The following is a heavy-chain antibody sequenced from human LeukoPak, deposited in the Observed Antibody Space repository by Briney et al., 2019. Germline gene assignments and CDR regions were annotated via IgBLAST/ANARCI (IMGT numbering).Heavy chain of an antibody. J-gene: IGHJ6*02. V-gene: IGHV4-59*01. Sequence: PSETLSLTCTVSGGSINSYYWSWIRQPPGKGLEWIGYIYYSGSTNYNPSLKNRVTISIDTSKNHLSLKLSSVTAEDTAVYSCARGTSGYYYYGLDVWGPGTTVTVSS. CDR1: GGSINSYY. D-gene: IGHD3-3*01. CDR2: IYYSGST. CDR3: ARGTSGYYYYGLDV.